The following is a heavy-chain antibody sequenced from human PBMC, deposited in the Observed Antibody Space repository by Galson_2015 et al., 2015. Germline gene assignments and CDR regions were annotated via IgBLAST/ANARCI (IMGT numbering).Heavy chain of an antibody. CDR3: AKIVGPGYGRGSYYFDY. D-gene: IGHD3-22*01. CDR1: GFTFSSYT. Sequence: SLRLSCAASGFTFSSYTMSWVRQAPGKGLEWVSVISGDGGTTYYADSVKGRFTISRDKFKNTLYLEMNSLRAEDTAVYYCAKIVGPGYGRGSYYFDYWGQGTLVTVSS. CDR2: ISGDGGTT. V-gene: IGHV3-23*01. J-gene: IGHJ4*02.